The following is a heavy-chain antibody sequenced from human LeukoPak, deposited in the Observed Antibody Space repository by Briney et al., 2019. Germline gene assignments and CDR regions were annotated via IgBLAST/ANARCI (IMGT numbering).Heavy chain of an antibody. CDR1: GGSISRYY. Sequence: SETLSLTCTVSGGSISRYYWSWVRQPPGKGREWIGYIYYSGRTNYNPSLKSRVTISVDTSKNQFSLKLSSVTAADTAVYYCARIYYDFWSGYYTPDAFDIWGQGTMVTVSS. V-gene: IGHV4-59*01. J-gene: IGHJ3*02. CDR3: ARIYYDFWSGYYTPDAFDI. CDR2: IYYSGRT. D-gene: IGHD3-3*01.